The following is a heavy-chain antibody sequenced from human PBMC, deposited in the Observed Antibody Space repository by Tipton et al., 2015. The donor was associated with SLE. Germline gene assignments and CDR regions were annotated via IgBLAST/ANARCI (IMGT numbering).Heavy chain of an antibody. CDR2: INHSGST. CDR3: ARAPYYYDSSGYAFDI. D-gene: IGHD3-22*01. CDR1: GGSISSGGYY. V-gene: IGHV4-39*07. Sequence: TLSLTCTVSGGSISSGGYYWSWFRQPPGKGLEWIGEINHSGSTNYNPSLKSRVTISVDTSKNQFSLKLSSVTAADTAVYYCARAPYYYDSSGYAFDIWGQGTMVTVSS. J-gene: IGHJ3*02.